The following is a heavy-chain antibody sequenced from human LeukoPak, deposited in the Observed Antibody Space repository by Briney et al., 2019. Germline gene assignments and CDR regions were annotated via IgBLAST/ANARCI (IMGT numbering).Heavy chain of an antibody. V-gene: IGHV3-30*18. Sequence: QPGGTLRLSCAASGFTFSSYGMHWVRQAPGKGLEWVAVISYDGSNKYYADSVKGRFTISRDNSKNTLYLQMNSLRAEDTAVYYCAKVMSIVGAPPDYWGQGTLVTVSS. D-gene: IGHD1-26*01. CDR3: AKVMSIVGAPPDY. J-gene: IGHJ4*02. CDR2: ISYDGSNK. CDR1: GFTFSSYG.